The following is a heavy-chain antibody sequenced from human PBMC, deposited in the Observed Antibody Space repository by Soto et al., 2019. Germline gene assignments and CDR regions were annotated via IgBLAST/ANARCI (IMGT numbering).Heavy chain of an antibody. CDR1: GYTFTSYD. CDR2: MNPNSGNT. D-gene: IGHD5-18*01. J-gene: IGHJ5*02. V-gene: IGHV1-8*01. CDR3: AKPRKGGNTAPDP. Sequence: ASVKVSCKASGYTFTSYDINWVRQATGQGLEWMGWMNPNSGNTGYAQKFQGRVSMTWSTSMNTAYMELSSLRSDDTAVYYCAKPRKGGNTAPDPGGQEPPVT.